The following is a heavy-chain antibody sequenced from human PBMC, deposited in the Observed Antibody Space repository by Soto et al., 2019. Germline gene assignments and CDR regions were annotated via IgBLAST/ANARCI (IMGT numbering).Heavy chain of an antibody. CDR3: VREIASRL. Sequence: EVQVVESGGGLVQPGGSLRLSCAASGFTFTSYWMTWFRQAPGRGLVWGANINKDGSEKSYVDSVKGRFTISRDNAKSSLYLEMNSLRADDTAVYYCVREIASRLWGKGTTVIVSS. CDR2: INKDGSEK. V-gene: IGHV3-7*01. CDR1: GFTFTSYW. D-gene: IGHD2-21*01. J-gene: IGHJ6*03.